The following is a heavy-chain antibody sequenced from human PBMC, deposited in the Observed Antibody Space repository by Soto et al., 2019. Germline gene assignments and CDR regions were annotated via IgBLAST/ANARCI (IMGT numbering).Heavy chain of an antibody. D-gene: IGHD3-10*01. CDR3: AKGSPYGVVWFGELPDY. J-gene: IGHJ4*02. V-gene: IGHV3-30*18. CDR1: GFTFSSYG. CDR2: ISYAGSNK. Sequence: QVQLVESGGGVVQPGRSLRLSCAASGFTFSSYGMHWVRQAPGKGLEWVAVISYAGSNKYYADSVKGRFTISRDNSKNTLYLQMNSLRAEDTAVYYCAKGSPYGVVWFGELPDYWGQGTLVTVSS.